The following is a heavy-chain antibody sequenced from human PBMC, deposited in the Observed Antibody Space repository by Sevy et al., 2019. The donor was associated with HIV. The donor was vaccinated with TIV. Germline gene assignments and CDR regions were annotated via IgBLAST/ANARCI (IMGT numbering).Heavy chain of an antibody. V-gene: IGHV3-30-3*01. CDR3: ARAHSVDTAMVTLDY. Sequence: GGSLRLSCAASGFTFSSYAMHWVRQAPGKGLEWVAVISYDGSNKWYADSVKGRFTISRDNSKNTLYLQMNSLRAEDTPVYYCARAHSVDTAMVTLDYWGQGTLVTVSS. D-gene: IGHD5-18*01. CDR1: GFTFSSYA. CDR2: ISYDGSNK. J-gene: IGHJ4*02.